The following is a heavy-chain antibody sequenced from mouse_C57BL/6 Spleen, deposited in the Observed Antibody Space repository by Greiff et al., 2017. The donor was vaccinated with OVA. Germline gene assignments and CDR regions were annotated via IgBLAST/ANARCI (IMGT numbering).Heavy chain of an antibody. CDR1: FYTFPSSW. CDR2: IYPGSGST. V-gene: IGHV1-55*01. Sequence: QVPLQQPGAALVKPGASVKLSCPASFYTFPSSWIPLVKQRPCPGLSWIGDIYPGSGSTNYNEKFKSKATLTVDTSSSPAYMQLSSLTSEDSAVYYCASRYFDYWGQGTTLTVSS. CDR3: ASRYFDY. J-gene: IGHJ2*01.